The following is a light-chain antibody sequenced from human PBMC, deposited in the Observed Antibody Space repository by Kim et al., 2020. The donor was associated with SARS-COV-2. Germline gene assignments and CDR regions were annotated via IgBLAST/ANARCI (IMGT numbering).Light chain of an antibody. CDR3: QQHNGY. V-gene: IGKV1-5*01. CDR2: AVS. Sequence: TLSASVGDTVTITCRASQSITSGLAWYQQKPGKAPKLLIYAVSNLDSGVPSTFSGSGSGTQFTLTISSLQPDDFATYYCQQHNGYLGGGTKVDIK. J-gene: IGKJ4*01. CDR1: QSITSG.